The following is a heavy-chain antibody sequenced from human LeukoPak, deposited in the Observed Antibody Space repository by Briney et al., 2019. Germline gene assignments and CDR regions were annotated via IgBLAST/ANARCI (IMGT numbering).Heavy chain of an antibody. Sequence: PGGSLRLSCEASGFTFRNYTMDWVRQAPGKGLEWVALVLNDGSDKNYADSVKGRFTISRDNSRNTVLLQMNSLRPEDTAVYYCVRDGMAGTPNAFDMWGQGTMVTVSS. V-gene: IGHV3-30*04. D-gene: IGHD6-19*01. CDR1: GFTFRNYT. CDR3: VRDGMAGTPNAFDM. CDR2: VLNDGSDK. J-gene: IGHJ3*02.